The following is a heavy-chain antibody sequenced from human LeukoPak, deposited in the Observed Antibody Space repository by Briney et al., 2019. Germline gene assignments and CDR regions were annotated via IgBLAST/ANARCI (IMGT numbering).Heavy chain of an antibody. Sequence: ASVKVSCTASGYTFTGYYMHWVRQAPGQGLEWMGRINPNSGGTNYAQKFQGRVTMTRDTSISTAYMELSRLRSDDTAVYYCAASSGWGYYFDYWGQGTLVTVSS. D-gene: IGHD6-19*01. CDR3: AASSGWGYYFDY. J-gene: IGHJ4*02. CDR2: INPNSGGT. V-gene: IGHV1-2*06. CDR1: GYTFTGYY.